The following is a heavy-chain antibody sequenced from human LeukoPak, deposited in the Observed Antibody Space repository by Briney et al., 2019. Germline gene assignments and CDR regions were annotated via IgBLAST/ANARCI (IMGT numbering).Heavy chain of an antibody. V-gene: IGHV4-39*01. CDR1: GGSISSSNYY. J-gene: IGHJ4*02. CDR3: ARHNTSSPPDY. CDR2: IYYSGTT. Sequence: PSETLSLTCTVSGGSISSSNYYWDWIRLPPGKGLEWIGCIYYSGTTYYNPSLKSRLTISVDTSKNQFSLRLSSVTAADTAVYYCARHNTSSPPDYWGQGTLVTVSS. D-gene: IGHD6-6*01.